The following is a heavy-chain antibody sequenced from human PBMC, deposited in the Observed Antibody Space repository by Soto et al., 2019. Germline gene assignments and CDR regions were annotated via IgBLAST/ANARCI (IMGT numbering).Heavy chain of an antibody. J-gene: IGHJ4*02. Sequence: GGSLRLSCAASGFTFSSYAMHWVRQAPGKGLEWVAVISYDGSNKYYADSVKGRFTISRDNSKNTLYLQMNSLRAEDTAVYYCARTGLEMAPVWGQGTLVTVSS. D-gene: IGHD3-22*01. CDR1: GFTFSSYA. CDR3: ARTGLEMAPV. CDR2: ISYDGSNK. V-gene: IGHV3-30-3*01.